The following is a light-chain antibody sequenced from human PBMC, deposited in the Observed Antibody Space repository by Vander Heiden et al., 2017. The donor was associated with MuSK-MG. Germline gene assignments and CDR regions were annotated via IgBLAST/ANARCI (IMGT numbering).Light chain of an antibody. CDR2: NNN. J-gene: IGLJ2*01. CDR3: EAWDDSLNGVV. Sequence: QSVLTQPPSASGTPGQRVTISFSGSSSNLGSNTVNWYQQLPGAAPKLLIYNNNQRPSGVPDRFSGSKSGTSASLAISGLQSEEEADYYCEAWDDSLNGVVFGGGTKLTVL. V-gene: IGLV1-44*01. CDR1: SSNLGSNT.